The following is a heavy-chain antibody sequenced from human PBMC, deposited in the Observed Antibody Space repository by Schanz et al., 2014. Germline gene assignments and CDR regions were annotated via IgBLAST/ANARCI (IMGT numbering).Heavy chain of an antibody. CDR3: ARVALPGYSSPRDAFDI. D-gene: IGHD5-18*01. Sequence: EVQLLESGGGLVQPGGSLRLSCAASGFTFSNYAMGWVRQTPGKGLEWVSSISYGTSYIYYAESVKGRFTISRDNAKNSLYLQMNGLRAEDTAVYYCARVALPGYSSPRDAFDIWGQGTMVTVSS. J-gene: IGHJ3*02. CDR1: GFTFSNYA. CDR2: ISYGTSYI. V-gene: IGHV3-21*01.